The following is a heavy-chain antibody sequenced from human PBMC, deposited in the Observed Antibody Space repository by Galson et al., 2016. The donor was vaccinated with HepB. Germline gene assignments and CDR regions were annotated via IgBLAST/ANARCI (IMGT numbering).Heavy chain of an antibody. CDR2: IETAGDT. CDR3: ARGKSLLTMPWNYGLDV. CDR1: GFTFSIHD. D-gene: IGHD3-10*01. V-gene: IGHV3-13*01. Sequence: SLRLSCAASGFTFSIHDMHWVRQVTGKGLEWVSAIETAGDTYYPDSVKGRFTISRENAKNSLYLQMNDLRAGDTAVYSCARGKSLLTMPWNYGLDVWGKGTAVTVSS. J-gene: IGHJ6*04.